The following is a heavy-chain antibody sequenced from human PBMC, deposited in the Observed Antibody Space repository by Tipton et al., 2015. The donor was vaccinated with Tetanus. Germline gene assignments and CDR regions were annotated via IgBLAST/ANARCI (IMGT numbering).Heavy chain of an antibody. CDR3: ARGRCSCAA. J-gene: IGHJ5*01. V-gene: IGHV3-7*04. CDR1: GFTFADDW. Sequence: SLRLSCTTSGFTFADDWMTWVRQAPWKRLEWETTINTDGSEKYFVDSGEGRFYISRDNVKKSLYLQLNSLTAEDTAIYYCARGRCSCAAWG. D-gene: IGHD2-8*01. CDR2: INTDGSEK.